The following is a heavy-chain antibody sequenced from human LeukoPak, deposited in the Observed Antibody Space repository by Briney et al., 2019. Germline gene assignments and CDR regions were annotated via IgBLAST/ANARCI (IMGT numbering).Heavy chain of an antibody. J-gene: IGHJ3*02. CDR3: AKDRISYRGFWSGWGAFDI. CDR1: GFTFSSYA. CDR2: ISGSGGST. D-gene: IGHD3-3*01. Sequence: PGGSLRLSCAASGFTFSSYAMSWVRQAPGKGLEWVSAISGSGGSTYYADSVKGRFTISRDNSKNTLYLQMNSLRAEDTAVYYCAKDRISYRGFWSGWGAFDIWGQGTMVTVSS. V-gene: IGHV3-23*01.